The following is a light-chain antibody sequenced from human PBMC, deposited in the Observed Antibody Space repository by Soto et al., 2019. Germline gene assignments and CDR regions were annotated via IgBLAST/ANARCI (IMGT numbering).Light chain of an antibody. CDR3: QQYYNTPRT. CDR2: DAS. V-gene: IGKV3-11*01. CDR1: QSVGTY. J-gene: IGKJ1*01. Sequence: EIVLTQSPAILSLSPGERATLSCRASQSVGTYLDWYQQKLGQAPRLLIYDASNRATGIPARFSGSGSGTDFTLTISSLEPEDFAVYYCQQYYNTPRTFGQGTKVEIK.